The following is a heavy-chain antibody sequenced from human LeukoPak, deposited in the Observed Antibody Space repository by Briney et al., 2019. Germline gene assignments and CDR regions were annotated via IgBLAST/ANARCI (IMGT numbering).Heavy chain of an antibody. CDR3: AKGDAVTAIFPLDY. Sequence: GGSLRLSCAASGFTFSTYAMNRVRQAPGKGLEWVCGISGSGGTTYYADSVQGRFTISRDNSKKTVFLQMNSLRAEDTAVYYCAKGDAVTAIFPLDYWGQGTLVIVSS. CDR1: GFTFSTYA. V-gene: IGHV3-23*01. J-gene: IGHJ4*02. CDR2: ISGSGGTT. D-gene: IGHD2-21*02.